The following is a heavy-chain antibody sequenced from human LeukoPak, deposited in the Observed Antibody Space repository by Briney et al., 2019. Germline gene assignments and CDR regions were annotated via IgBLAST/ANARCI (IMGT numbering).Heavy chain of an antibody. V-gene: IGHV4-39*02. Sequence: SETLSLTCTVSGGSISSGSYYWSCIRQPPGKGLEWLGSVSHSGISYYNSSLNSRVTISVDTSKNHFSLTVNSVTAADTAVYYCARLVIPWGQGILVTVSS. D-gene: IGHD3-10*01. J-gene: IGHJ5*02. CDR2: VSHSGIS. CDR3: ARLVIP. CDR1: GGSISSGSYY.